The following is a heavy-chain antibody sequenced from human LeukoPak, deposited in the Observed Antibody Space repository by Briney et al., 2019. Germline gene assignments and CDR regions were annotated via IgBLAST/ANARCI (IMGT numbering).Heavy chain of an antibody. Sequence: SVKVSCKASGYTFTSYAISWVRQAPGQGLEWRGGIIPIFGTANYAQKFQGRVTITSDKSTSTAYMEMSSLRSEDTAVYYCARELSGWAWFDPWGQGTLVTVSS. D-gene: IGHD6-19*01. CDR1: GYTFTSYA. J-gene: IGHJ5*02. CDR2: IIPIFGTA. V-gene: IGHV1-69*06. CDR3: ARELSGWAWFDP.